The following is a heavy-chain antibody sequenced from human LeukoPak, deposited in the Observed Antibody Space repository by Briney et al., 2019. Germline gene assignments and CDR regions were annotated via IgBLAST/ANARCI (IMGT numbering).Heavy chain of an antibody. J-gene: IGHJ4*02. CDR1: GGSFSNYY. CDR2: INHSGST. V-gene: IGHV4-34*01. D-gene: IGHD3-3*01. CDR3: ARNDFWSGYYHFDY. Sequence: SETLSLTCAVYGGSFSNYYWSWIRQPPGKGLEWIGEINHSGSTNYNPSLKSRVTISVDTSKNQFSLKLSSVTAAGTAVCYCARNDFWSGYYHFDYWGQGTLVTVSS.